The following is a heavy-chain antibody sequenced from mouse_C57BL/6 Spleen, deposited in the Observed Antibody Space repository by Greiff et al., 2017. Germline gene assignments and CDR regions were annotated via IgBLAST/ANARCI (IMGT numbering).Heavy chain of an antibody. Sequence: VQLQQSGTVLARPGASVKMSCKTSGYTFTSYWMHWVKQRPGQGLEWIGAIYPGNSDTSYNQKFKGKAKLTAVTSASTAYMELSSLTNEDSAVYYCTWGDYDVGWFAYWGQGTLVTVAA. CDR2: IYPGNSDT. CDR1: GYTFTSYW. CDR3: TWGDYDVGWFAY. V-gene: IGHV1-5*01. D-gene: IGHD2-4*01. J-gene: IGHJ3*01.